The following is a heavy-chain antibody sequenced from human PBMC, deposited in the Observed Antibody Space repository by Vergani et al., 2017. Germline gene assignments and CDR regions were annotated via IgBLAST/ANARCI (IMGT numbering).Heavy chain of an antibody. D-gene: IGHD3-10*01. CDR2: MNPNSGNT. CDR3: ARQIMVRGEENWFDP. CDR1: GYTFTSYD. V-gene: IGHV1-8*01. J-gene: IGHJ5*02. Sequence: QVQLVQSGAEVKKPGASVKVSCKASGYTFTSYDINWVRQATGQGLEWMGWMNPNSGNTGYAQKFQGRVTMTRNTSISTAYMELRSLRSDDTAVYYCARQIMVRGEENWFDPWGQGTLVTVSS.